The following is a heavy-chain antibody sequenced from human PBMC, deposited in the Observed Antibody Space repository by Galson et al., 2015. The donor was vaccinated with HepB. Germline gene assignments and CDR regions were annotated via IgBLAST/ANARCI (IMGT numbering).Heavy chain of an antibody. CDR1: GYIFTSQY. V-gene: IGHV1-2*06. CDR2: TNPDFDGT. Sequence: SVKVSCKASGYIFTSQYIHWLRQAPGQGLEWMGRTNPDFDGTDYAQKFQGRVTMTTDTSISTAYMELTSLTSDDTAIYFCARGMRISVATTDFWGPGTLVTVSS. J-gene: IGHJ4*02. D-gene: IGHD6-19*01. CDR3: ARGMRISVATTDF.